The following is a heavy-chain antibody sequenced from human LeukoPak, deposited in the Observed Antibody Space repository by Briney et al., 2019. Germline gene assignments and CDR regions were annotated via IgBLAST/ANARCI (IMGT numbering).Heavy chain of an antibody. CDR1: GFTVSSNY. D-gene: IGHD6-13*01. CDR3: TTDLDSSSWYGDP. V-gene: IGHV3-15*01. Sequence: PGGSLRLSCAASGFTVSSNYMSWVRQAPGKGLEWVGRIKSKTDGGTTDYAAPVKGRFTISRDDSKNTLYLQMNSLKTEDTAVYYCTTDLDSSSWYGDPWGQGTLVTVSS. J-gene: IGHJ5*02. CDR2: IKSKTDGGTT.